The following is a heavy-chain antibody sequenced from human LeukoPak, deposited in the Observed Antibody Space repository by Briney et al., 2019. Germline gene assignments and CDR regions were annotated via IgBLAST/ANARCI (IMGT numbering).Heavy chain of an antibody. CDR1: GFSFSNYW. CDR3: VVDLSGSADY. J-gene: IGHJ4*02. D-gene: IGHD3-10*01. V-gene: IGHV3-74*01. CDR2: TNEHGTII. Sequence: GSLRLSCAASGFSFSNYWFHWVRQAPGEGLVWVSRTNEHGTIITYADSVKGRFTISRDNAKNTLYLQMNSLRTEDSALYYCVVDLSGSADYWGQGTLVTVSS.